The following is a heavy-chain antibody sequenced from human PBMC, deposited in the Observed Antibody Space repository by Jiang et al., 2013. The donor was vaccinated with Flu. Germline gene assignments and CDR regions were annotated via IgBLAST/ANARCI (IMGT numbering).Heavy chain of an antibody. Sequence: SLKSRVTISVDTSKNQFSLKLSSVTAADTAVYYCARGNTIFGVTTYYYYGMDVWGQGTTATVSS. CDR3: ARGNTIFGVTTYYYYGMDV. J-gene: IGHJ6*02. D-gene: IGHD3-3*01. V-gene: IGHV4-34*01.